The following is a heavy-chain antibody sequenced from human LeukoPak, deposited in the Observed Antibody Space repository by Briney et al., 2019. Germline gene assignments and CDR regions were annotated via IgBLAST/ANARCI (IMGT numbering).Heavy chain of an antibody. CDR1: GGSISSYY. V-gene: IGHV4-59*08. J-gene: IGHJ4*02. CDR2: IYYSGST. Sequence: SETLSLTCTVSGGSISSYYWSWIRQPPGKGLEWIGYIYYSGSTNYNPSLKSRVTISVDTSKNQFSLKLSSVTAADTAVYYCARGGSLYYYDSSGYYPFDYWGQGTLVTVSS. D-gene: IGHD3-22*01. CDR3: ARGGSLYYYDSSGYYPFDY.